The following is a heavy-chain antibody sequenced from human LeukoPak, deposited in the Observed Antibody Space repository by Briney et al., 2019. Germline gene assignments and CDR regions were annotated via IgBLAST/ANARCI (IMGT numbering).Heavy chain of an antibody. J-gene: IGHJ6*02. D-gene: IGHD2-2*01. CDR1: GFTFSSYS. CDR2: ISSSSSYI. V-gene: IGHV3-21*01. Sequence: PGGSLRLSCAASGFTFSSYSMNWVRQAPGKGLEWVSSISSSSSYIYYADSVKGRFTISRDSAKNSLYLQMNSLRAEDTAVYYCAIVVPAAIWSPNGMDVWGQGTTVTVSS. CDR3: AIVVPAAIWSPNGMDV.